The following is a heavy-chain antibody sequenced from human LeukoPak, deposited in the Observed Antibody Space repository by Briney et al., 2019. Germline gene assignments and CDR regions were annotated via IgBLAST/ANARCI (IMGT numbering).Heavy chain of an antibody. D-gene: IGHD1-26*01. V-gene: IGHV3-48*04. CDR3: ARVGFSAEDY. CDR1: GFTFSSYS. J-gene: IGHJ4*02. Sequence: GGSLRLSCAASGFTFSSYSMNWVRQAPGKGLEWVSYISSSGSTIYYADPVKGRFTISRDNAKNSLYLQMNSLRAEDTAVYYCARVGFSAEDYWGQGTLVTVSS. CDR2: ISSSGSTI.